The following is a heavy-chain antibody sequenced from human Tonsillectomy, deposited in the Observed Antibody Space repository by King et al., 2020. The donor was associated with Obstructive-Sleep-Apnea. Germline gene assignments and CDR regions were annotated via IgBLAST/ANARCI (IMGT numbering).Heavy chain of an antibody. D-gene: IGHD2-21*02. V-gene: IGHV3-33*01. CDR1: GFTFSSYG. CDR3: AREGGYCGGDCSEAFDI. Sequence: VQLVESGGGVVQPGRSLRLSCAASGFTFSSYGMHWVRQAPGKGLVWVAVIWYDGSNKYYADSVKGRFTISRDNSKNTLYLQMNSLRAEDTAVNYCAREGGYCGGDCSEAFDIWGQGTMVTVPS. CDR2: IWYDGSNK. J-gene: IGHJ3*02.